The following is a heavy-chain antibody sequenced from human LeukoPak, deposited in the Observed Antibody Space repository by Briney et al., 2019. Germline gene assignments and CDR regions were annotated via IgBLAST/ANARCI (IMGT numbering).Heavy chain of an antibody. Sequence: GGSLRLSCAASGFTFSSYAMSWVRQAPGKGLEWVSGISGSGGSTYYADSVKGRFTISRDNSKNTLYLQMTSLRAEDTAVYYCAKDQVWIVVGSFDYWGQGTLVTVSS. J-gene: IGHJ4*02. D-gene: IGHD3-22*01. CDR1: GFTFSSYA. CDR3: AKDQVWIVVGSFDY. CDR2: ISGSGGST. V-gene: IGHV3-23*01.